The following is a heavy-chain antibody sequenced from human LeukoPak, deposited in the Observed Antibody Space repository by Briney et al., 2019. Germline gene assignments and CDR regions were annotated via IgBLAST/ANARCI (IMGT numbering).Heavy chain of an antibody. D-gene: IGHD6-6*01. J-gene: IGHJ4*02. Sequence: SVKVSCTASGGTFRSSAISWVREAPGQRFEWVGQIRPIFGIADYAKKFQGKLTITTYESTSTAYLELSGLRSEDTALDDSAKTGVEYATSSGVLDSWGQGTLVTVSS. CDR2: IRPIFGIA. CDR1: GGTFRSSA. V-gene: IGHV1-69*05. CDR3: AKTGVEYATSSGVLDS.